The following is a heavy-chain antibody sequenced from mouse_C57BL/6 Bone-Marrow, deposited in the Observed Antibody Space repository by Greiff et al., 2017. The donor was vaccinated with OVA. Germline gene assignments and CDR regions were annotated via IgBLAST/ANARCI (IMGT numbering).Heavy chain of an antibody. Sequence: QVQLKQPGAELVMPGASVKLSCKASGYTFTSYWMHWVKQRPGQGLEWIGEIDPSDSYTNYNQKFKGKSTLTVDKSSSTAYMQLRSLTSEGSAVYYWARRDGYSFYFEVWGTGTTDTVST. CDR1: GYTFTSYW. V-gene: IGHV1-69*01. D-gene: IGHD2-3*01. CDR2: IDPSDSYT. J-gene: IGHJ1*03. CDR3: ARRDGYSFYFEV.